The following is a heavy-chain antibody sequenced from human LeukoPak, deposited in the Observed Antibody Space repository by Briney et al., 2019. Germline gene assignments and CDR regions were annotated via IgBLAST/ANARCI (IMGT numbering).Heavy chain of an antibody. V-gene: IGHV3-48*02. CDR3: ARDRVIDCSSTSCYTNHFDI. D-gene: IGHD2-2*02. CDR1: GFTFSSYS. J-gene: IGHJ4*02. CDR2: ISSSSSTI. Sequence: GRSLRLSCAASGFTFSSYSMNWVRQAPGKGLEWVSYISSSSSTIYYADSVKGRFTTSRDNAKNSLYLQMNSLRDEDTAVYYCARDRVIDCSSTSCYTNHFDIWGQGALVTVSS.